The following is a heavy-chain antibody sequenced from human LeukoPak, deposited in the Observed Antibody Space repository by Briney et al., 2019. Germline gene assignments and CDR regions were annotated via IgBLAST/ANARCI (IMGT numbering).Heavy chain of an antibody. D-gene: IGHD3-10*01. CDR3: AKDRDRENYGSGSQGY. J-gene: IGHJ4*02. CDR1: GFTFSSYG. Sequence: PGGSLRLSCAASGFTFSSYGMHWVRQAPGKGLEWVAVISYDGSNKYYADSVKGRFTISRDNSKNTLYLQMNSLRAEDTAVYYCAKDRDRENYGSGSQGYWGQGTLVTVSS. V-gene: IGHV3-30*18. CDR2: ISYDGSNK.